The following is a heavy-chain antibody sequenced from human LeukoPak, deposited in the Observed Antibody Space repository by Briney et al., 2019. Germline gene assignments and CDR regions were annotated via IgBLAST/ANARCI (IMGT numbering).Heavy chain of an antibody. V-gene: IGHV3-7*01. CDR1: GFTFSSYS. CDR3: ARDLLGSSGY. CDR2: IKQDGSEK. J-gene: IGHJ4*02. D-gene: IGHD3-22*01. Sequence: PGGSLRLSCAASGFTFSSYSMSWVRQAPGKGLEWVANIKQDGSEKYYVDSVKGRFTISRDNAKNSLYLQMNSLRAEDTAVYYCARDLLGSSGYWGQGTLVTVSS.